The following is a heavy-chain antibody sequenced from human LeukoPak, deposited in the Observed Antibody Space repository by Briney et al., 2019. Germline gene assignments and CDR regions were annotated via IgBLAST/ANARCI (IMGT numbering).Heavy chain of an antibody. CDR1: GFPVSSNY. V-gene: IGHV3-53*01. J-gene: IGHJ4*02. CDR2: FYSVGST. Sequence: GSLSLSCAASGFPVSSNYMSWVRQAPGKGLEWVSVFYSVGSTYYADSVKGRFTISRDNSKNTLYLQMNSLRAEDTAVYYCARGLDYGDYFDCWGQGTLVTVSS. D-gene: IGHD4-17*01. CDR3: ARGLDYGDYFDC.